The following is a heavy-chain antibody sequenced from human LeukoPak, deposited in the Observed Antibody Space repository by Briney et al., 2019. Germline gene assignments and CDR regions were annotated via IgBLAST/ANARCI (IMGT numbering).Heavy chain of an antibody. CDR3: AKGGHYSFFDY. CDR2: ISGDGTET. V-gene: IGHV3-23*01. D-gene: IGHD4-11*01. J-gene: IGHJ4*02. CDR1: GLIFRNYA. Sequence: GSLRLSCTASGLIFRNYAMTWVRQAPRKGLEWVSTISGDGTETFYADSVKGRLTISRDNSKNTHYLQMSSLRAEDTGIYYCAKGGHYSFFDYWGQGTLVTVSS.